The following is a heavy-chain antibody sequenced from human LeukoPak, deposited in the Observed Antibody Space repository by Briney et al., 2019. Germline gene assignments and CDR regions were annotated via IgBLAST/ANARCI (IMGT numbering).Heavy chain of an antibody. V-gene: IGHV3-48*01. Sequence: PGGSLRLSCAASGFTFRSYSMNWVRQAPGKGLEWVSYISSSSSTIYYADSVKGRFTISRDNAKNSLYLQMNSLRAEDTAVYYCARDYKGKVPGYYYYYMDVWGKGTTVTVSS. J-gene: IGHJ6*03. CDR1: GFTFRSYS. D-gene: IGHD1-1*01. CDR2: ISSSSSTI. CDR3: ARDYKGKVPGYYYYYMDV.